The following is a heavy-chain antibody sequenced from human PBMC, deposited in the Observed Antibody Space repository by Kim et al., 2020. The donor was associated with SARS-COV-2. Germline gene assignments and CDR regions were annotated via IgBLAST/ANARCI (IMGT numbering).Heavy chain of an antibody. V-gene: IGHV4-34*01. CDR2: INHSGST. D-gene: IGHD6-13*01. CDR3: ASQVAAAGTHY. J-gene: IGHJ4*02. Sequence: SETLSLTCAVYGGSFSGYYWSRIRQPPGKGLEWIGEINHSGSTNYNPSLKSRVTISVDTSKNQFSLKLSSVTAADTAVYYCASQVAAAGTHYWGQGTLVTVSS. CDR1: GGSFSGYY.